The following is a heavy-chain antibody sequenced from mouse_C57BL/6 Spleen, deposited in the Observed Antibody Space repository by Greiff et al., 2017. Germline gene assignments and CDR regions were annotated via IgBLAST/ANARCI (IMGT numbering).Heavy chain of an antibody. CDR2: ISYDGSN. CDR1: GFSITSGYY. D-gene: IGHD2-1*01. V-gene: IGHV3-6*01. CDR3: ARGYGNYWYFDV. J-gene: IGHJ1*03. Sequence: EVKLVESGPGLVKPSQSLSLTCSVTGFSITSGYYWNWIRQFPGNKPEWMGYISYDGSNNYNPSLKNRISITRKTSKNQFFLKLNSVTTEDTATYYCARGYGNYWYFDVWGTGTTVTVSS.